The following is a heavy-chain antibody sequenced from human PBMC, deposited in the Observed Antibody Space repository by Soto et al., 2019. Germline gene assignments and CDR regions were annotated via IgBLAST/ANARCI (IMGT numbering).Heavy chain of an antibody. J-gene: IGHJ5*02. V-gene: IGHV4-4*02. CDR1: GGSITTSAW. CDR3: ASRVGGYTDNSGYFIETYYYET. D-gene: IGHD3-22*01. CDR2: IRHRGST. Sequence: QVQLQESGPGLVRPSETLSLTCAVSGGSITTSAWWTWVRQSPTKGLEWIGEIRHRGSTNKNPSLSSRVTMSVDMSENHFSLSLASVTAADTAVYYCASRVGGYTDNSGYFIETYYYETWGQGTLVTVSS.